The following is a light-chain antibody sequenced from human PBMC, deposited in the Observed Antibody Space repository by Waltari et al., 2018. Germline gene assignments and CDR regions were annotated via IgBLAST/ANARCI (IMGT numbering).Light chain of an antibody. CDR3: QVWDSSSDHWV. J-gene: IGLJ3*02. CDR2: YDS. V-gene: IGLV3-21*04. CDR1: NIGSRT. Sequence: SYVLPQPSSVSVAPGKTARITCGGSNIGSRTVHWHQQKPGQAPVLVFYYDSDRPSGFPELFSGSNSGNTATLTISRVEVGDESDYYCQVWDSSSDHWVFGGGTKLTVL.